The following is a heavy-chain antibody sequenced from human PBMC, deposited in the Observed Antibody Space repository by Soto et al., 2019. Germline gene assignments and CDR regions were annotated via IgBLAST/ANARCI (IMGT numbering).Heavy chain of an antibody. CDR1: GYTFTTFG. CDR2: TSTNNGDT. CDR3: AADPFYSSSPDGNWFDP. J-gene: IGHJ5*02. V-gene: IGHV1-18*01. D-gene: IGHD6-6*01. Sequence: GASVKVSCKASGYTFTTFGISWVRQAPGQGLEWMGWTSTNNGDTYYAPRFQGRVTVTKDTSTRTAYMELRSLRSDDTAVYYCAADPFYSSSPDGNWFDPWGQGTLVTVSS.